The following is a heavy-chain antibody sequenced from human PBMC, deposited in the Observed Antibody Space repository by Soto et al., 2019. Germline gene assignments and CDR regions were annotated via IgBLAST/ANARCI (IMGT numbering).Heavy chain of an antibody. CDR3: ARRGYGSGSYYVDV. V-gene: IGHV4-39*01. CDR1: GGSISSSSYY. CDR2: IYYSGST. D-gene: IGHD3-10*01. Sequence: SETLSLTCTVSGGSISSSSYYWGWIRQPPGKGLEWIGSIYYSGSTYYNPSLKSRVTISVDTSKNQFSLKLSSVTAADTAVYYCARRGYGSGSYYVDVWGQGTTVTVPS. J-gene: IGHJ6*02.